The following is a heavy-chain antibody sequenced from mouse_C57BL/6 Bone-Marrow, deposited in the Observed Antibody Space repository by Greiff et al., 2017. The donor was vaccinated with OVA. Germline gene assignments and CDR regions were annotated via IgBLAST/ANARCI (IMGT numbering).Heavy chain of an antibody. CDR1: GYTFTDYE. D-gene: IGHD2-5*01. CDR3: TRSYSNYGYFDY. J-gene: IGHJ2*01. CDR2: IDPETGGT. Sequence: QVQLQQSGAELVRPGASVTLSCKASGYTFTDYEMHWVKQTPVHGLEWIGAIDPETGGTAYNQKFKGKAILTADKSSSTAYMELRSLTSEDSAVYYCTRSYSNYGYFDYCGQGTTLTVSS. V-gene: IGHV1-15*01.